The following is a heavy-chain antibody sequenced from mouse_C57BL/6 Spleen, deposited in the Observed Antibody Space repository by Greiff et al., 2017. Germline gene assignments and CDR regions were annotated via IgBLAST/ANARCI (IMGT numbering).Heavy chain of an antibody. V-gene: IGHV1-50*01. CDR2: IDPSDSYT. CDR1: GYTFTSYW. J-gene: IGHJ2*01. CDR3: ARGADSSAGY. Sequence: QVQLQQPGAELVKPGASVKLSCKASGYTFTSYWMQWVKQRPGQGLEWIGEIDPSDSYTNYHQKFKGKATLTVDTSSSTAYMQLSSLTSEDSAVYYCARGADSSAGYWGQGTTLTVSS. D-gene: IGHD3-2*02.